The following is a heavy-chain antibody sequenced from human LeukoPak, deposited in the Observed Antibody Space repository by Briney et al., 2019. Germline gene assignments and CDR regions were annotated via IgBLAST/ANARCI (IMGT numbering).Heavy chain of an antibody. CDR1: GGFISSYY. Sequence: SETLSLTCTVSGGFISSYYWSWIRQPPGKGLEWIGYIYYSGSTNYNPSLKSRSTISVDTSKNQFSLKLSSVTAADTAVYYCARADTYYDSSGYYPPTVYYFDYWGQGTLVTVSS. J-gene: IGHJ4*02. V-gene: IGHV4-59*01. CDR2: IYYSGST. CDR3: ARADTYYDSSGYYPPTVYYFDY. D-gene: IGHD3-22*01.